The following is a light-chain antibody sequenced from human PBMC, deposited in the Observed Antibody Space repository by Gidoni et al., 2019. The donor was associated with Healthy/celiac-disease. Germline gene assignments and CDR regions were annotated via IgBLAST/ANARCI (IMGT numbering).Light chain of an antibody. CDR1: QGISSY. J-gene: IGKJ3*01. Sequence: DIQLTQSPSFLSASVGARVTSTCRASQGISSYLAWYQQKPGQAPKLLNYAASALQSGVPSSFSGSGSGTEFTLTISSLQPEDFATYYCQQLNSYQFTFGPGTKVDIK. CDR2: AAS. CDR3: QQLNSYQFT. V-gene: IGKV1-9*01.